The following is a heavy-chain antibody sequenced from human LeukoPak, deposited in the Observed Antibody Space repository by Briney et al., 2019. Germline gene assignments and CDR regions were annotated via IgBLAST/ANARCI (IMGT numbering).Heavy chain of an antibody. D-gene: IGHD5-24*01. Sequence: PGGSLRLSCAVSGITLSDFWFSWVRQAPGKGLEWVARIKAKIHGETIDYAAPVRGRFIISRDDSRNTVYLQMNSLKFEDTAMYYCTRRSTIWGRGTRVTVSS. CDR3: TRRSTI. J-gene: IGHJ4*02. CDR1: GITLSDFW. V-gene: IGHV3-15*01. CDR2: IKAKIHGETI.